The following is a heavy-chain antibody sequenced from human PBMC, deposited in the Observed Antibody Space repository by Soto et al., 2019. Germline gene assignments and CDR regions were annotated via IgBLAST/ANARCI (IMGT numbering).Heavy chain of an antibody. Sequence: ASVKVSCKASGYTFTGYYMHWVRQAPGQGLEWMGWINPNSGGTNYAQKFQGWVTMTRDTSISTAYMELSRLRSDDTAVYYCARDPGELTGDHSLDYWGQGTLVTVSS. J-gene: IGHJ4*02. V-gene: IGHV1-2*04. CDR2: INPNSGGT. CDR1: GYTFTGYY. D-gene: IGHD7-27*01. CDR3: ARDPGELTGDHSLDY.